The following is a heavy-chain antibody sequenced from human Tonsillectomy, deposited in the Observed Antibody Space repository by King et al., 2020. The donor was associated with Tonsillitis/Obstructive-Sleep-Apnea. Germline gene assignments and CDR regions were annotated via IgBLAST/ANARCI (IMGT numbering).Heavy chain of an antibody. J-gene: IGHJ6*03. V-gene: IGHV3-53*01. CDR2: IYSGGST. Sequence: QLVQSGGGLIQPGGSLRLSCAASGFTVSSNYMSWVRQAPGKGLEWVSVIYSGGSTYYADSVKGRFTIPRDNSKNTLYLQMNSLRAEDTAVYYCAREEGEKGYCSGGSCYSYYYYYMDVWGKGTTVTVSS. D-gene: IGHD2-15*01. CDR3: AREEGEKGYCSGGSCYSYYYYYMDV. CDR1: GFTVSSNY.